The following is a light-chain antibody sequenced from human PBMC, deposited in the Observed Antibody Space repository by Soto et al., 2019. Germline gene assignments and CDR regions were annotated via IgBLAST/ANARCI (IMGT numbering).Light chain of an antibody. CDR3: QQYNSFLLT. J-gene: IGKJ4*01. V-gene: IGKV1-5*01. CDR1: QSISSW. Sequence: DIQMTQSPSTLSASVGDRVTITCRASQSISSWLAWYQQKPGKAPKLLIYDASSLGSGVPSRFSGSGSWTEFALTVSSLLPDDFATYYCQQYNSFLLTFGGGTKVEIK. CDR2: DAS.